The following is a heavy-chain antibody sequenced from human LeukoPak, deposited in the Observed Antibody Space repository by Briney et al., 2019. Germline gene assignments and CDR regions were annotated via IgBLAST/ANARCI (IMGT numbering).Heavy chain of an antibody. Sequence: GGSLRLSCAASGFTLSDYYVSWIRQAPGKGLEWVAYISSSGNTRYYADSVKGRFTISRDNAKNSLYLQMNSLRAEDTAVYYCAWGGMAAFDSWGQGTLVTVSS. CDR3: AWGGMAAFDS. D-gene: IGHD3-16*01. V-gene: IGHV3-11*04. J-gene: IGHJ4*02. CDR1: GFTLSDYY. CDR2: ISSSGNTR.